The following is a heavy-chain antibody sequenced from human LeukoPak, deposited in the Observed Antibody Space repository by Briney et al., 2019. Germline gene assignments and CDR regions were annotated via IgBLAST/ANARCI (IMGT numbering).Heavy chain of an antibody. CDR1: GDSISNYY. V-gene: IGHV4-59*01. J-gene: IGHJ4*02. CDR3: ARAKGSEVAARYFDY. D-gene: IGHD6-6*01. CDR2: VFYSGRT. Sequence: SETLSLTCTVSGDSISNYYWSWIRQPPGKGLEWIGYVFYSGRTNYNPSLKSRVTISVDTSKNQFSLKLSSVTAADTAVYYCARAKGSEVAARYFDYWGQGTLVTVSS.